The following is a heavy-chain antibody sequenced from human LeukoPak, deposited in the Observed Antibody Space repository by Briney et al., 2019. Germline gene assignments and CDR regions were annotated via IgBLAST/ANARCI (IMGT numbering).Heavy chain of an antibody. J-gene: IGHJ3*02. Sequence: GGSLRLSCAASGFTFDDYAMHWLRQAPGKGLEWVSGISWNSGSIGYADSVKGRFTISRDNAKNSLYLQMNSLRAEDTALYYCAKDILTGYDDAFDIWGQGTMVTVSS. CDR1: GFTFDDYA. CDR3: AKDILTGYDDAFDI. CDR2: ISWNSGSI. V-gene: IGHV3-9*01. D-gene: IGHD3-9*01.